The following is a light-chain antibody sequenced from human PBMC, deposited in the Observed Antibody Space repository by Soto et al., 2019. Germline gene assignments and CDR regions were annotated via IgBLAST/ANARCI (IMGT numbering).Light chain of an antibody. CDR1: ERISTW. CDR3: QQYSSLWA. Sequence: DIQMTQSPSSLSASVGDRVTITCRASERISTWLDWYQQKPGKAPKLLIYGASSLESGVPPRFSGAGSETEFTLNISSLQRDDFSTSYWQQYSSLWAYGQGTKV. J-gene: IGKJ1*01. CDR2: GAS. V-gene: IGKV1-5*03.